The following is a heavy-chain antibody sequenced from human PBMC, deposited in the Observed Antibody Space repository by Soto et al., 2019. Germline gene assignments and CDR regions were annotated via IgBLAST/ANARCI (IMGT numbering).Heavy chain of an antibody. CDR2: ISGSGGST. Sequence: EVQLLESGGGLVQPGGSLRLSCAASGFTFSSYAMSWVRQAPGKGLEWVSAISGSGGSTYYADSVKGRFTISRDNSKNTLYLQMNSLRAEDTAVYYCAKAFLLGYCSGGSCYDAFDIWGQGTMVNVSS. V-gene: IGHV3-23*01. J-gene: IGHJ3*02. CDR3: AKAFLLGYCSGGSCYDAFDI. CDR1: GFTFSSYA. D-gene: IGHD2-15*01.